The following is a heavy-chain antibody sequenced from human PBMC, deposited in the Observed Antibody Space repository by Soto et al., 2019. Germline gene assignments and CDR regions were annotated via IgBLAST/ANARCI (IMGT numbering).Heavy chain of an antibody. V-gene: IGHV3-15*01. CDR3: TAQDMVRGVIIKSYFDY. CDR1: GFTFSDAW. D-gene: IGHD3-10*01. CDR2: IKSKTDGGTT. J-gene: IGHJ4*02. Sequence: GGALRPSYAAPGFTFSDAWVSWVRQAPREGVEWVGRIKSKTDGGTTDYAAPVKGRFTISRDDSKNTLYLQMNSLKTEDTAVYYCTAQDMVRGVIIKSYFDYWGQGTLVTVSS.